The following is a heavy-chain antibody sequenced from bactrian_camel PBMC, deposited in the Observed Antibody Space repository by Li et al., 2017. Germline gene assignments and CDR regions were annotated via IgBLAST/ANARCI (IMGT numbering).Heavy chain of an antibody. Sequence: HVQLVESGGGLVQAGGSLRLSCIASGLTLGDYHMGWFRQAPGKEREGVSCISWSGRTTYYLDIVKGRFTISRDDAKNTLYLQMNSLKPEDTAVYYCAAEDGGVVITTCPSGEFGYWGQGTQVTVS. V-gene: IGHV3S60*01. CDR1: GLTLGDYH. D-gene: IGHD2*01. CDR3: AAEDGGVVITTCPSGEFGY. J-gene: IGHJ6*01. CDR2: ISWSGRTT.